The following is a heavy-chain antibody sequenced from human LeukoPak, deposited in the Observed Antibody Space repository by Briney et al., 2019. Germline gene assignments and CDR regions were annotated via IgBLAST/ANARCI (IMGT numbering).Heavy chain of an antibody. V-gene: IGHV7-4-1*02. J-gene: IGHJ5*02. Sequence: GASVKVSCKASGYTFTSYAMNWVRQAPGQGLEWMGWINTNTGNPTYAQGFTGRFVFSLDTSVSTAYLQISSLKAEDTAVYYCARDLYSSSYNWFDPWGQGTLVTVSS. CDR2: INTNTGNP. CDR3: ARDLYSSSYNWFDP. CDR1: GYTFTSYA. D-gene: IGHD6-13*01.